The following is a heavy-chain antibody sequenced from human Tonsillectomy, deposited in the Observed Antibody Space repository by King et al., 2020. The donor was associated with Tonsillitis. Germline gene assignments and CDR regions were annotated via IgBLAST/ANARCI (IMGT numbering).Heavy chain of an antibody. D-gene: IGHD3-10*01. CDR3: ARDYGSGNYPPFDY. CDR1: GFTFSSYS. V-gene: IGHV3-21*01. Sequence: VQLVESGGGLVKPGGSLRLSCAASGFTFSSYSMNLVRQAPGKGLEWVSSISSSSSYIYYADSLRGRFTISRANAKNSLYLQMNSLRAEDTTVYYCARDYGSGNYPPFDYWGQGTPVTVSS. CDR2: ISSSSSYI. J-gene: IGHJ4*02.